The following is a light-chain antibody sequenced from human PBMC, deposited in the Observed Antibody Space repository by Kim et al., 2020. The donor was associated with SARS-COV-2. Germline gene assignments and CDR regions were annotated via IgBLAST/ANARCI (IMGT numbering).Light chain of an antibody. CDR3: NSRDSNDNVV. V-gene: IGLV3-19*01. J-gene: IGLJ2*01. CDR2: GKN. CDR1: SLRSYY. Sequence: SSELTQDPAVSVALGQTVRITCQGDSLRSYYATWYQQKPGQAPLVVIYGKNNRPSGIPDRFSGSSSGNTASLTITGTQAGAEADYYCNSRDSNDNVVFGG.